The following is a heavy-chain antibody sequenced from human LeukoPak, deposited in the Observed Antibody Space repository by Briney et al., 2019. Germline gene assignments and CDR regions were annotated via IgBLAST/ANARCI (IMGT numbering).Heavy chain of an antibody. J-gene: IGHJ4*02. CDR2: ISNSGATI. V-gene: IGHV3-48*03. CDR1: GFTFSYYE. CDR3: ARATFSSSGHSY. Sequence: GGSLRLSCAASGFTFSYYERNWVRQAQGKGLEWVSYISNSGATIYYADSVKGRFTISRDNAKSSLFLQMNSLRAEDTGVYYCARATFSSSGHSYWGQGTLVTVSS. D-gene: IGHD6-13*01.